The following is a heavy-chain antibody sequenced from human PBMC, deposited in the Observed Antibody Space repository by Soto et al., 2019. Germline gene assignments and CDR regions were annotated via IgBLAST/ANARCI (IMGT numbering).Heavy chain of an antibody. Sequence: QITLKESGPTLVNPTQTLTLTCTFSGFSLSTSGVGVGWIRQPPGKALEWLALIYWDDEKRYSPSLKSRLTITKDTSKNQVVLTMTNMDPVDTATYYCAHESAGEFDYWGQGTLVTVSS. CDR2: IYWDDEK. J-gene: IGHJ4*02. D-gene: IGHD6-13*01. V-gene: IGHV2-5*02. CDR1: GFSLSTSGVG. CDR3: AHESAGEFDY.